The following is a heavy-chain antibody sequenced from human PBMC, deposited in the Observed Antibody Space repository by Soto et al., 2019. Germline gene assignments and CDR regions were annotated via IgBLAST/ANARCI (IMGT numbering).Heavy chain of an antibody. Sequence: PSETLSLTCAVSGGSISSGGYSWSWIRQPPGKGLEWIGYIYHSGSTYYNPSLKSRVTISVDRSKNQFSLKLSSVTAADTAVYYCARVYYDILTGTNWFDPWGQGTLVTSPQ. CDR3: ARVYYDILTGTNWFDP. V-gene: IGHV4-30-2*01. J-gene: IGHJ5*02. CDR2: IYHSGST. D-gene: IGHD3-9*01. CDR1: GGSISSGGYS.